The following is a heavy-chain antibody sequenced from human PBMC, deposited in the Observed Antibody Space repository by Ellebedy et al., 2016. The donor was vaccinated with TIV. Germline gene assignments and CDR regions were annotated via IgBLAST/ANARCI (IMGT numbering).Heavy chain of an antibody. D-gene: IGHD4-23*01. Sequence: SVKVSXXASGYTFTGYYMHWVRQAPGQGLEWMGGIIPIFGTANYAQKFQGRVTITADESTSTAYMELSSLRSEDTAVYYCARYGGNDDYWGQGTLVTVSS. CDR1: GYTFTGYY. J-gene: IGHJ4*02. CDR3: ARYGGNDDY. V-gene: IGHV1-69*13. CDR2: IIPIFGTA.